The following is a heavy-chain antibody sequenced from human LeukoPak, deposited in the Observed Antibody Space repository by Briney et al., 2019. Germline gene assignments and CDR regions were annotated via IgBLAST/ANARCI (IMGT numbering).Heavy chain of an antibody. J-gene: IGHJ4*02. CDR2: ISWDGAVI. CDR1: GFTFRSSA. D-gene: IGHD2-8*02. V-gene: IGHV3-30*18. Sequence: GGSLRLSRVTSGFTFRSSAMHWVRQAPGRGLEWIAFISWDGAVIYYADSVKGRFTISRDTSKRTVSLQVDSLRAEDTAVYYCAKDLDTKYCIDYWGQGALVTVSS. CDR3: AKDLDTKYCIDY.